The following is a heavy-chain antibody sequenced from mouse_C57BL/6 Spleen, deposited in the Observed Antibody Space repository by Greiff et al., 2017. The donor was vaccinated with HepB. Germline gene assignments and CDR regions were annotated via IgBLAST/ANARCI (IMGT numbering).Heavy chain of an antibody. Sequence: QVQLKQSGAELVRPGTSVKVSCKASGYAFTNYLIEWVKQRPGQGLEWIGVINPGSGGTNYNEKFKGKATLTADKSSSTAYMQLSSLTSGESAVYCCAGGWLLRYFDYWGQGTTLTVSS. V-gene: IGHV1-54*01. D-gene: IGHD2-3*01. CDR3: AGGWLLRYFDY. CDR2: INPGSGGT. J-gene: IGHJ2*01. CDR1: GYAFTNYL.